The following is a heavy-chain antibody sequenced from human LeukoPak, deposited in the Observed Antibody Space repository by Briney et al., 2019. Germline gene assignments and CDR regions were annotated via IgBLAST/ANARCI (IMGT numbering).Heavy chain of an antibody. CDR1: GFTFSSYG. J-gene: IGHJ4*02. CDR2: IRYDGSNK. D-gene: IGHD3-3*01. CDR3: AQGRPGYDFGFDY. Sequence: GGSLRLSCAASGFTFSSYGMHWVRQAPGKGLERVAFIRYDGSNKYYADSVKGRFTISRDNSKNTLYLQMNSLRAEDTAVYYCAQGRPGYDFGFDYWGQGTLVTVSS. V-gene: IGHV3-30*02.